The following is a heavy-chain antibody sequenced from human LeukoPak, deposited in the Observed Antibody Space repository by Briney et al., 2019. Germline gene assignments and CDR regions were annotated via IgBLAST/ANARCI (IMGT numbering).Heavy chain of an antibody. Sequence: SETLSLICTVSGGSISSYYWSWIRQPAGKGLEWIGRIYTSGSTNYNPSLKSRVTMSVDTSKNQFSLKLSSVTAADTAVYYCARGSRSGSYNWFDPWGQGTLVTVSS. J-gene: IGHJ5*02. CDR1: GGSISSYY. V-gene: IGHV4-4*07. CDR3: ARGSRSGSYNWFDP. D-gene: IGHD1-26*01. CDR2: IYTSGST.